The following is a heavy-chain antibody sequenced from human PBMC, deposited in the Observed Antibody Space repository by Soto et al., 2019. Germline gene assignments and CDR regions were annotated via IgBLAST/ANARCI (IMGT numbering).Heavy chain of an antibody. Sequence: GGSLRLSCAASGFTFSDYYMSWIRQAPGKGLEWVSYISSSGSTIYYADSVKGRFTISRDNAKNSLYLQMNSLRAEDTAVYYCASNLEIITSQNVFDYWGQGTLVTVSS. CDR3: ASNLEIITSQNVFDY. CDR1: GFTFSDYY. D-gene: IGHD1-1*01. V-gene: IGHV3-11*01. J-gene: IGHJ4*02. CDR2: ISSSGSTI.